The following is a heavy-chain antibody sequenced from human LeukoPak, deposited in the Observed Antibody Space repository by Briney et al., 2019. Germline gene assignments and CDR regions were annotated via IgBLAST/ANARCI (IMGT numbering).Heavy chain of an antibody. CDR2: ISGDGGST. V-gene: IGHV3-43*02. D-gene: IGHD6-19*01. J-gene: IGHJ6*03. CDR3: GYGYSSGWYHMDV. CDR1: GFAFDDYA. Sequence: GGSLRLSCAASGFAFDDYAMHWVRQAPGKGLEWVSLISGDGGSTYYADSVKGRFTISRDNSKNSLYLQMNSLRTEDTALYYCGYGYSSGWYHMDVWGKGTTVTVSS.